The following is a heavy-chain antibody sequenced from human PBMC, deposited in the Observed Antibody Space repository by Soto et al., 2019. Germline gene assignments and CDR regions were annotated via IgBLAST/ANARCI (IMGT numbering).Heavy chain of an antibody. V-gene: IGHV4-34*01. J-gene: IGHJ4*02. Sequence: SETLSLTCAVYGGSFSGYYWSWIRQPPGKGLEWIGEINHSGSTNYNPSLKSRVTISVDTSKNQFSLKLSSVTAADTAVYYCARGDYFDYWGQGTLVTVSS. CDR3: ARGDYFDY. CDR1: GGSFSGYY. CDR2: INHSGST.